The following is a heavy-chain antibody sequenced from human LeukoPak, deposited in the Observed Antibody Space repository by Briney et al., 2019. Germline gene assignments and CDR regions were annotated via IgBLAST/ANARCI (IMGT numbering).Heavy chain of an antibody. CDR2: IRSKANSYAT. CDR3: TRPLPTSRYYYDSSGPPD. J-gene: IGHJ4*02. CDR1: GFTFSGSA. V-gene: IGHV3-73*01. D-gene: IGHD3-22*01. Sequence: PGGSLRLSCAASGFTFSGSAMHWVRQASGKGLEWVGRIRSKANSYATAYAASVKGRFTISRDDSKNTAYLRMNSLKTEDTAVYYCTRPLPTSRYYYDSSGPPDWGQGTLVTVSS.